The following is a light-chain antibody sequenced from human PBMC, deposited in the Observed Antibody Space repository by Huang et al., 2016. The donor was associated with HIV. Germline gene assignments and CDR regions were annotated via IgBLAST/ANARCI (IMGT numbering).Light chain of an antibody. CDR3: QQYNNWPYT. CDR1: QSVGIK. J-gene: IGKJ2*01. Sequence: DTVMTQTPATLSVSPGARATLSCRASQSVGIKLAWFQQKPGHAPRLLIHGASTRATGIPARFSGSGSGTEFTLTISSLQSEDFAVYYCQQYNNWPYTFGQGTKLEIK. CDR2: GAS. V-gene: IGKV3-15*01.